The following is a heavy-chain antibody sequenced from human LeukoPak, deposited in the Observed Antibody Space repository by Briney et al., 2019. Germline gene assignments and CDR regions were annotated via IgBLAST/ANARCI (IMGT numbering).Heavy chain of an antibody. Sequence: GGSLRLSCAASGFTFSSYAMSWVRQAPGKGLEWVSAISGSGGSTYYADSVKGRFTISRDNSKNTPYLQMNSLRAEDTAVYYCAKGGDGYNSFDYWGQGTLVTVSS. CDR2: ISGSGGST. D-gene: IGHD5-24*01. CDR1: GFTFSSYA. V-gene: IGHV3-23*01. J-gene: IGHJ4*02. CDR3: AKGGDGYNSFDY.